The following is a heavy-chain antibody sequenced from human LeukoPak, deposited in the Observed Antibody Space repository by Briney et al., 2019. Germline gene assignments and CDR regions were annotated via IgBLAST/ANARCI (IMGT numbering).Heavy chain of an antibody. V-gene: IGHV3-74*01. D-gene: IGHD3-22*01. Sequence: PGGSLRLSCAASGFTFSNYWMHWVRQAPGKGLVWVSRSKSDGSSTSYADSVKGRFTISRDNAKNTLYLQMSSLRAEDTAVYYCARMDHYDSSGYPHWYFDLWGRGTLVTVSS. CDR1: GFTFSNYW. CDR3: ARMDHYDSSGYPHWYFDL. J-gene: IGHJ2*01. CDR2: SKSDGSST.